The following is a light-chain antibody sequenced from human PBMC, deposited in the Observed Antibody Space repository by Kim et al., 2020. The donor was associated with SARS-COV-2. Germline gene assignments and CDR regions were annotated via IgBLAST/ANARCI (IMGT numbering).Light chain of an antibody. CDR1: QSVSSN. CDR3: QQYNNWRPFT. V-gene: IGKV3-15*01. CDR2: VAS. J-gene: IGKJ3*01. Sequence: EIVLTQSPATLSVSPGERATLSCRASQSVSSNLAWYQQKPGQAPRLLIYVASTRATGIPARFSGSGSGTEFTLTISSLQSEDFAVYYCQQYNNWRPFTFGAGTKVDIK.